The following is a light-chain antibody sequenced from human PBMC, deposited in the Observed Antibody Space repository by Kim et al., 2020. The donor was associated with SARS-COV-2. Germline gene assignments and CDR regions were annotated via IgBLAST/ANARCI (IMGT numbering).Light chain of an antibody. CDR2: GAS. CDR3: QHYGSSLWT. Sequence: EIVLTQSPVTLSLSPGERATLSCRASQSVTSSYLAWYQQKPGQAPRLLIHGASSRATGTPDRFSGSGSGTDFTLTISRLEPEDFAVYYCQHYGSSLWTFGQGTKVEIK. V-gene: IGKV3-20*01. CDR1: QSVTSSY. J-gene: IGKJ1*01.